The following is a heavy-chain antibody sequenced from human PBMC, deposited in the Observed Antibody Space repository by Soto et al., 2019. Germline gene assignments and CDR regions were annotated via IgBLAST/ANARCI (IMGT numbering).Heavy chain of an antibody. V-gene: IGHV3-15*07. CDR1: GFTFSNAW. D-gene: IGHD3-22*01. CDR3: TTDSDITTITVRFDY. Sequence: EVHLVESGGGLVKPGGSLRLSCAASGFTFSNAWINWVRQPPGRGLEWVGRVTSNTDGGTTDFAAPVKGRFAISRDDSKNIVDLEMNSLQTEDTAMYYCTTDSDITTITVRFDYWGQGTLVTVSS. J-gene: IGHJ4*02. CDR2: VTSNTDGGTT.